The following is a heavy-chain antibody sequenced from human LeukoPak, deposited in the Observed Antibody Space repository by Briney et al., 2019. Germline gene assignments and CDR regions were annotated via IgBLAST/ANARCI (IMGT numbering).Heavy chain of an antibody. Sequence: GGSLRLSCAASGFTFSSYSMNWVRQAPGKGLEWVSSISSSSSYIYYAGSVKGRFTISRDNAKNSLYLQMSSLRAEDTAVYYCARASLRYFDSWGAFDIWGQGTMVTVSS. V-gene: IGHV3-21*01. D-gene: IGHD3-9*01. J-gene: IGHJ3*02. CDR3: ARASLRYFDSWGAFDI. CDR1: GFTFSSYS. CDR2: ISSSSSYI.